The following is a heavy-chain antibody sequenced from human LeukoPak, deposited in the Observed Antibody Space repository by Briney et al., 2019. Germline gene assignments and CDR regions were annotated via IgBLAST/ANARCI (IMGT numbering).Heavy chain of an antibody. CDR1: GFTFSSYG. CDR2: IWYDGSNK. D-gene: IGHD6-13*01. J-gene: IGHJ3*01. V-gene: IGHV3-33*01. Sequence: PGRSLRLSCAASGFTFSSYGMHWVRQAPGKGLEWVAVIWYDGSNKYYADSVKGRLTISRDNSKNTLYLQMNSLRAGDTAVYYCARWAIAATGIANAFDLWGQGTMVTVSS. CDR3: ARWAIAATGIANAFDL.